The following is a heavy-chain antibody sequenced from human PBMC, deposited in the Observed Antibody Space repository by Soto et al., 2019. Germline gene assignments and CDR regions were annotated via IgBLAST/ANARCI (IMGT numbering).Heavy chain of an antibody. V-gene: IGHV1-69*01. CDR2: IIPIFGTA. CDR1: GGTFSNYA. J-gene: IGHJ6*02. Sequence: QVQLVQSGAEVKKPGSSVKVSCKASGGTFSNYAISWVRQAPGQGLEWMGGIIPIFGTAKYAQKFQGRVTITADESMRTAYMEVSSLKSDDTAVFYCARGRQPAYNSYFYGVDVWGPGTTVTVSS. CDR3: ARGRQPAYNSYFYGVDV. D-gene: IGHD1-1*01.